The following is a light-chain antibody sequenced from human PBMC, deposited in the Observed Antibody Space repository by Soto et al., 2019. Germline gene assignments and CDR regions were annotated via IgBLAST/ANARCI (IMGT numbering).Light chain of an antibody. CDR1: QSVSSSY. J-gene: IGKJ1*01. V-gene: IGKV3-20*01. CDR2: GAS. Sequence: IVFTQSPGTLSLSQGERATLSCRASQSVSSSYLAWYQQKPGQAPRLLIYGASSRETGIPDRFSGSGSGTEFTLTISRLEPEDFAVYYCQQYGSSTWTFGQGTKVDIK. CDR3: QQYGSSTWT.